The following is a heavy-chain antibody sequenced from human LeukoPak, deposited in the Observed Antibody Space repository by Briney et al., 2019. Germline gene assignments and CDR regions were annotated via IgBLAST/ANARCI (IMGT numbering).Heavy chain of an antibody. J-gene: IGHJ4*02. V-gene: IGHV1-18*01. CDR3: ARGEPAGEFDY. CDR2: ISAYNGNT. Sequence: ASVKVSCKASGFTFTSYDINWVRQASGQGLEWMGWISAYNGNTNYAQKLQGRVTMTTDTSTSTAYMELRSLRSDDTAVYYCARGEPAGEFDYWGQGTLVTVSS. CDR1: GFTFTSYD. D-gene: IGHD2-2*01.